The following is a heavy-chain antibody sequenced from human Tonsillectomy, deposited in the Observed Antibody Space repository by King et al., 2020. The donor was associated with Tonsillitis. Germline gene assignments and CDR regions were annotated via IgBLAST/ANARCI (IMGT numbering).Heavy chain of an antibody. CDR2: IKHDGSEK. V-gene: IGHV3-7*01. CDR3: ARYRWVSDSGFLDY. CDR1: GFTFRTYW. Sequence: QLVQSGGGLVQLGGSLRLSCAASGFTFRTYWMTWVRQAPGKGLEWVANIKHDGSEKYYVDSVKGRFTISRDNAKNSLYLQMNSLRAEDTALYYCARYRWVSDSGFLDYWGQGTLVTVSS. D-gene: IGHD3-10*01. J-gene: IGHJ4*02.